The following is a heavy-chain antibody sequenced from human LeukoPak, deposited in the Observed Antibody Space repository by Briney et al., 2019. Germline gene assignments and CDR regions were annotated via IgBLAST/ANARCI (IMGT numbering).Heavy chain of an antibody. J-gene: IGHJ4*02. CDR2: MNPNSGNT. CDR1: GYTFTSYD. CDR3: ASLAVARTGEDY. D-gene: IGHD6-19*01. V-gene: IGHV1-8*01. Sequence: ASVKVSCKASGYTFTSYDINWVRQATGQGLEWMGWMNPNSGNTGYAQKLQGRVTMTRNTSISTAYMELSSLRSEDTAVYYCASLAVARTGEDYWGQGTLVTVSS.